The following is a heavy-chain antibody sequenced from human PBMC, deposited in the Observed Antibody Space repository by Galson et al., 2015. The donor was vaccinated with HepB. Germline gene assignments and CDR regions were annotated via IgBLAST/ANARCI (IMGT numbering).Heavy chain of an antibody. J-gene: IGHJ6*02. D-gene: IGHD2-2*01. CDR3: ARPAQYCSSTSCHEGYYYGMDV. CDR1: GYSFTSYW. Sequence: QSGAEVKKPGESLRISCKGSGYSFTSYWISWVRQMPGKGLEWMGRIDPSDSYTNYSPSFQGHVTISADKSISTAYLQWSSLKASDTAMYYCARPAQYCSSTSCHEGYYYGMDVWGQGTTVTVSS. CDR2: IDPSDSYT. V-gene: IGHV5-10-1*01.